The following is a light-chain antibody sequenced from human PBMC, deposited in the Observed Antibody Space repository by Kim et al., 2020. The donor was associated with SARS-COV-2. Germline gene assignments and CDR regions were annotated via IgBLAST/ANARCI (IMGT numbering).Light chain of an antibody. V-gene: IGLV3-1*01. CDR2: EDS. CDR3: QAWDSSTGV. CDR1: KLGDKY. J-gene: IGLJ3*02. Sequence: SVPPGQTARITCSGDKLGDKYVCWYQQKPGHSPVVVIYEDSKRPSGIPERFSGSNSGNTATLTISGTQAMDEADYYCQAWDSSTGVFGGGTQLTVL.